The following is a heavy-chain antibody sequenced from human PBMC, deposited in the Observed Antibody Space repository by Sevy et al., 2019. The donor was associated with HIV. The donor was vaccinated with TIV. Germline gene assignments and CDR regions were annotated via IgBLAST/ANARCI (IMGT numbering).Heavy chain of an antibody. CDR1: GFTFSTYT. V-gene: IGHV3-23*01. D-gene: IGHD6-13*01. J-gene: IGHJ6*02. CDR3: AKGDSTFYGLDV. CDR2: IRGSGGST. Sequence: GGSLRLSCAASGFTFSTYTMNWVRQAPGKGLEWVSAIRGSGGSTYYADSVKGRFTISRDKSKNTLFLQMNSLRAEDKAVDYCAKGDSTFYGLDVWGQGTTVTVSS.